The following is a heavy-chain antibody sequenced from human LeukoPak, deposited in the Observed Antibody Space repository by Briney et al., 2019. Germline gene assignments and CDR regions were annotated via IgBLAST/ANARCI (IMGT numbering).Heavy chain of an antibody. CDR1: GFTFDDYA. D-gene: IGHD3-10*01. J-gene: IGHJ6*02. Sequence: GRSLRLSCAASGFTFDDYAMHWVRQAPGKGLEWVSGISWNSGSIGYADSVKGRFTISRDNAKNSLYLQMNSLRAEDTALYYCAKDMGALGFGELLRNGARYYGMDVWGQGTTVTVSS. CDR2: ISWNSGSI. CDR3: AKDMGALGFGELLRNGARYYGMDV. V-gene: IGHV3-9*01.